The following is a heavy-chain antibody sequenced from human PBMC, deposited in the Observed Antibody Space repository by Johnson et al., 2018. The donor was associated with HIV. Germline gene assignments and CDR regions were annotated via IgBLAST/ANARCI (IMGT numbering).Heavy chain of an antibody. CDR3: ARVGASRFDAFDI. V-gene: IGHV3-66*01. J-gene: IGHJ3*02. D-gene: IGHD3-16*01. CDR1: GFTFSNAW. CDR2: VYSGGNT. Sequence: VQLVESGGGLVQPGGSLRLSCAASGFTFSNAWMTWVRQAPGKGLEWVSIVYSGGNTYYTDSVKGRFTISRDNSKNTLYLQMNSLRAEDTAVYYCARVGASRFDAFDIWGQGTMVTVSS.